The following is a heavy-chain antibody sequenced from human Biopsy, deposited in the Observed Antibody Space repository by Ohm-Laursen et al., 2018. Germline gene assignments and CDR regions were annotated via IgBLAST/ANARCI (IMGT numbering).Heavy chain of an antibody. V-gene: IGHV4-59*01. Sequence: PSDTLSLTWNVSGGDINNYYWSWIRQPPGKGLEWIGHIYYSVMTNYNPSLQSRVSISVDTSRNQVSLTLSSVTAADTAVYYCARDSGILNYGNFKYYHYYGMDVWGQGTKVTVSS. D-gene: IGHD4-11*01. CDR3: ARDSGILNYGNFKYYHYYGMDV. CDR1: GGDINNYY. J-gene: IGHJ6*02. CDR2: IYYSVMT.